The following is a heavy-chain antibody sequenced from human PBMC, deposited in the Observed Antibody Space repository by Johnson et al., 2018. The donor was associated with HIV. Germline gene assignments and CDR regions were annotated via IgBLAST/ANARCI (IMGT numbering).Heavy chain of an antibody. J-gene: IGHJ3*02. Sequence: VQLVESGGGLVQPGGSLRLSCAASGFTFSSYDMHWVRQATGKGLEWVSAIGTAGDTYYPGSVKGRFTISRENAKNSLYLQMNSLRAGDTAVYYCVRLHSGTGAFDIWGQGTMVTVSS. CDR1: GFTFSSYD. CDR3: VRLHSGTGAFDI. V-gene: IGHV3-13*01. D-gene: IGHD1-26*01. CDR2: IGTAGDT.